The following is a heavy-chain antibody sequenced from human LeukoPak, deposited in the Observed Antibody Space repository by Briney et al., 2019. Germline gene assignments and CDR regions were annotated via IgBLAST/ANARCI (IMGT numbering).Heavy chain of an antibody. J-gene: IGHJ6*03. D-gene: IGHD2-2*01. Sequence: ASVKVSCKASGYTFTSYGISWVRQAPGQGLEWMGWISAYNGNTNCAQKLQGRVTMTRDMSTSTVYMELSSLRSEDTAVYYCARDGVLGYCSSTSCHNYYYYYMDVWGKGTTVTVSS. CDR3: ARDGVLGYCSSTSCHNYYYYYMDV. V-gene: IGHV1-18*01. CDR2: ISAYNGNT. CDR1: GYTFTSYG.